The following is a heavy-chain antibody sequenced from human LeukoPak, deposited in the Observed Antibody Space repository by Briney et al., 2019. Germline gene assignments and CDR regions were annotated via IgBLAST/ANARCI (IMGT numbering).Heavy chain of an antibody. CDR2: IYYSGST. CDR1: GGSISSYY. J-gene: IGHJ6*02. V-gene: IGHV4-59*01. D-gene: IGHD3-10*01. CDR3: ARARYYYGSGSYPPYGMDV. Sequence: SETLSLTCTVSGGSISSYYWSWIRQPPGKGLEWIGYIYYSGSTNYNPSLKSRVTISVDTSKNQFSLKLSSVTAADTAVYYCARARYYYGSGSYPPYGMDVWGQGTTVTVSS.